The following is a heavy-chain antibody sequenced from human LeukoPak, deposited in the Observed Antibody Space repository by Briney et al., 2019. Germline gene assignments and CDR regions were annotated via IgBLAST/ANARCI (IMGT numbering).Heavy chain of an antibody. CDR1: GFTFTSYA. D-gene: IGHD6-6*01. J-gene: IGHJ5*02. CDR3: ARDWLDGSSYSWFDP. Sequence: PGRTLRLSCAASGFTFTSYAMHWVRQAPGKGLEWVAVISYDGSNKYYADSAKGRFTISRDNSKTALYLQMNSLRAEDTAVYYCARDWLDGSSYSWFDPWGQGTLVTVSS. V-gene: IGHV3-30-3*01. CDR2: ISYDGSNK.